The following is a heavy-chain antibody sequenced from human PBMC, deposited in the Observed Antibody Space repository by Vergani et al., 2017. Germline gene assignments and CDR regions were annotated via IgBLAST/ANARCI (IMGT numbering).Heavy chain of an antibody. D-gene: IGHD3-22*01. CDR2: IWYDGSNK. CDR1: GFTFSSYG. J-gene: IGHJ4*02. V-gene: IGHV3-33*01. CDR3: AXDWWVKYYDSSGYQLGY. Sequence: QVQLVESGGGVVQPGRSLRLSCAASGFTFSSYGMHWVRQAPGKGLEWVAVIWYDGSNKYYADSVKGRFTISRDNSKITLYLQVNSLRDEDTAVYYCAXDWWVKYYDSSGYQLGYWGQGTLVTVSS.